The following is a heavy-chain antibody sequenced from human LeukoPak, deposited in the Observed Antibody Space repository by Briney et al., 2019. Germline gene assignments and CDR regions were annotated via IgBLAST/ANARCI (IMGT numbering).Heavy chain of an antibody. CDR3: ARDSSWHVPVPENPVAFDY. D-gene: IGHD6-13*01. CDR2: ISSSSSYI. J-gene: IGHJ4*02. V-gene: IGHV3-21*01. CDR1: GFTFSRYS. Sequence: GGSLRLSCAASGFTFSRYSMNWARRAPGKGLEWVSSISSSSSYIYYADSVKGRFTISRDNAKNSLYLQMNSLRAEDTAMYYCARDSSWHVPVPENPVAFDYWGQGTLVTVSS.